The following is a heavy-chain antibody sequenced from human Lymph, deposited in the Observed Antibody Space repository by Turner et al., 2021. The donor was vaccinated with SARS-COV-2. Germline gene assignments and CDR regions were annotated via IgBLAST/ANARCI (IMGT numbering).Heavy chain of an antibody. D-gene: IGHD1-26*01. J-gene: IGHJ5*02. CDR1: GVTFSSYA. CDR2: IIPCLGIE. CDR3: ARERLDSYRGSYYSWFDP. V-gene: IGHV1-69*04. Sequence: QVQLVQSGAEVKKPGSSVKLSCKASGVTFSSYAINWVRQAPGQGLGWMVRIIPCLGIENYTKKFQGRVTITADKSRSTAYMELSRLRSEDTAVYYCARERLDSYRGSYYSWFDPWGQGTLVTVSS.